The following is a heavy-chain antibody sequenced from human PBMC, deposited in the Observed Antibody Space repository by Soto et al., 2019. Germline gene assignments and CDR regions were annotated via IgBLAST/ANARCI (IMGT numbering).Heavy chain of an antibody. V-gene: IGHV1-69*12. D-gene: IGHD5-12*01. J-gene: IGHJ2*01. CDR3: ARGNHRWLPLWYFDL. CDR2: IIPIFGTV. CDR1: GGTFSNYP. Sequence: QVQLVQSGAEVKKPGSSVKVSCKASGGTFSNYPISWVRQAPGQGLEWMGGIIPIFGTVNYAQTFQGRVTITADESTRTAYMELSSLRSEDTAVYYCARGNHRWLPLWYFDLWGRGTLVTVSS.